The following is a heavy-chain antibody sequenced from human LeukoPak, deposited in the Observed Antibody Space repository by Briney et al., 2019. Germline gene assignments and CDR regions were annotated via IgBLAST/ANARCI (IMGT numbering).Heavy chain of an antibody. D-gene: IGHD2-21*01. CDR2: IYTSGST. CDR3: ARDPILAYYYYYGMDV. Sequence: SETLSLTCTASGVSISSYYWSWIRQPAGKGLEWIGRIYTSGSTNYNPSLKSRVTMSVDTSKNQFSLKLSSVTAADTAVYYCARDPILAYYYYYGMDVWGQGTTVTVSS. CDR1: GVSISSYY. V-gene: IGHV4-4*07. J-gene: IGHJ6*02.